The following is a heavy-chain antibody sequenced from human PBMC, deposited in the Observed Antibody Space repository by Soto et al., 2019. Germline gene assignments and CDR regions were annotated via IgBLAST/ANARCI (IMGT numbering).Heavy chain of an antibody. J-gene: IGHJ5*02. CDR1: GYTFISYG. CDR3: AGDRGYNWNYGWVDP. Sequence: QVQLVQSGAEVKKPGASGKVSGKASGYTFISYGISWVRQAPGQGLEGMGRISGYKGITNYPQKLQGRVTMTTDTARSTAYMEPRSLRSDETAVYYCAGDRGYNWNYGWVDPWGQGTLVTVSS. V-gene: IGHV1-18*01. CDR2: ISGYKGIT. D-gene: IGHD1-7*01.